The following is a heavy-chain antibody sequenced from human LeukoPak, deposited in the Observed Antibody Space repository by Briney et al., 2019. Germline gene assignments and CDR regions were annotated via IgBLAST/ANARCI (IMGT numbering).Heavy chain of an antibody. Sequence: GGSLRLSCAASGFTSSSYGMHWVRQAPGKGLEWVAVISYDGSNKYYADSVKGRFTISRDNSKNTLYLQMNSLRAEDTAVYYCAKDRLEYQLVPYYYGMDVWGKGTTVTVSS. CDR2: ISYDGSNK. V-gene: IGHV3-30*18. CDR1: GFTSSSYG. CDR3: AKDRLEYQLVPYYYGMDV. D-gene: IGHD2-2*01. J-gene: IGHJ6*04.